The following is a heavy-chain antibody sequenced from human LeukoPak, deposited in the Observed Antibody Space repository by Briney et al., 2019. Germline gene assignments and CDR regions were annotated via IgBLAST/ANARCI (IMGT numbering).Heavy chain of an antibody. CDR2: IYYSGST. Sequence: PAETLCLTCTVFGGSISTSSSYWGWIRQPPGKGRVWIGSIYYSGSTYYNPSLKSRVTISVDTSKNQFSLKLSSVSAADTAVYYCARGLGYGSGSYYLGFDMWGQGTMVTVSS. V-gene: IGHV4-39*01. CDR3: ARGLGYGSGSYYLGFDM. D-gene: IGHD3-10*01. J-gene: IGHJ3*02. CDR1: GGSISTSSSY.